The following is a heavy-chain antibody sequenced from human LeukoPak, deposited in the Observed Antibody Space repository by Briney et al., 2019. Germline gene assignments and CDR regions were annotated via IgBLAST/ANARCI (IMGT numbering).Heavy chain of an antibody. Sequence: SEAPSLTCAVYGGSFSGYYWSWIRQPPGKGLEWIGEINHSGSTNYNPSLKSRVTISVDTSKNQFSLKLSSVTAADTAVYYCARGGGYYRSSDYREFDPWGQGTLVTVSS. CDR2: INHSGST. D-gene: IGHD6-13*01. V-gene: IGHV4-34*01. CDR1: GGSFSGYY. J-gene: IGHJ5*02. CDR3: ARGGGYYRSSDYREFDP.